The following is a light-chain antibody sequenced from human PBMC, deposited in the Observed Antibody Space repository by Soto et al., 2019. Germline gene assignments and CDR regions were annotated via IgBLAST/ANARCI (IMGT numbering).Light chain of an antibody. J-gene: IGLJ3*02. Sequence: QSVLTQSPSASASLGASVKLTCTLSSGHSSYAIAWHQQQPEKGPRYLMKLNSDGSHSKGDGIPDRFSGSSSGAERYLTISRLQSEDEVDYYCQTWGTGIVFGGGTKLTVL. CDR2: LNSDGSH. CDR1: SGHSSYA. CDR3: QTWGTGIV. V-gene: IGLV4-69*01.